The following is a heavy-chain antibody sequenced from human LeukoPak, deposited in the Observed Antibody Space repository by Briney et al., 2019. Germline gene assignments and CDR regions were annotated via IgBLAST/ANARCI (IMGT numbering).Heavy chain of an antibody. J-gene: IGHJ3*02. CDR2: ISSRSDFI. CDR3: ARERYCSGGSCYSGAFDI. CDR1: GFTFGSYS. Sequence: PGGSLRLSCAASGFTFGSYSMSWVRQAPEKGLEWVSSISSRSDFIYYADSVKGRFTISRDNAKNSLYLQMNSLRAEDTAVYYCARERYCSGGSCYSGAFDIWGQGTMVTVSS. D-gene: IGHD2-15*01. V-gene: IGHV3-21*01.